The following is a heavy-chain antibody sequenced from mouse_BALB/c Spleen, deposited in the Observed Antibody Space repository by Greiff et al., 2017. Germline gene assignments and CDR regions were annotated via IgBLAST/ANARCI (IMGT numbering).Heavy chain of an antibody. Sequence: VQLQQSGPGLVAPSQSLSITCTVSGFSLTSYGVHWVRQPPGKGLEWLGVIWAGGSTNYNSALMSRLSISKDNSKSQVFLKMNSLQTDDTAMYYCARGGKNYYDYDALYFDYWGQGTTLTVSS. CDR2: IWAGGST. CDR1: GFSLTSYG. CDR3: ARGGKNYYDYDALYFDY. D-gene: IGHD2-4*01. V-gene: IGHV2-9*02. J-gene: IGHJ2*01.